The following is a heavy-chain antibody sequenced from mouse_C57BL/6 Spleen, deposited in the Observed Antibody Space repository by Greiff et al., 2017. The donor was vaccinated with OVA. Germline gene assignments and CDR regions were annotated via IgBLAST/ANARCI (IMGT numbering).Heavy chain of an antibody. CDR2: IDPSASYT. D-gene: IGHD2-1*01. Sequence: VQLQQPGAELVKPGASVKLSCKASGYTFTSYWMQWVNQRPGQGLEWIGEIDPSASYTTYHQKFKGKATLTVAPSSSTAYMQLSSLTSEDSAVYYCAREDLPLYAMDYWGQGTSVTVAS. CDR1: GYTFTSYW. CDR3: AREDLPLYAMDY. J-gene: IGHJ4*01. V-gene: IGHV1-50*01.